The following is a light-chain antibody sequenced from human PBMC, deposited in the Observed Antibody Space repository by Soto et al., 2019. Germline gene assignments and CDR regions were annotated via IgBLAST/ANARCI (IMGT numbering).Light chain of an antibody. CDR1: SGSIASSY. J-gene: IGLJ3*02. V-gene: IGLV6-57*04. CDR2: ANN. CDR3: QSYDRFSHVV. Sequence: NFMLTQPHSVSESPGKTVTISCTRSSGSIASSYVQWYQQRPGSAPTTLIYANNESSSGVPGRFSGSIDSSSNSASLTISGLRTEDEADYYCQSYDRFSHVVFGGGTKVTVL.